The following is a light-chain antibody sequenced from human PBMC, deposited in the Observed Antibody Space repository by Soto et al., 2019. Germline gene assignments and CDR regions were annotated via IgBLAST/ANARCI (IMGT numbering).Light chain of an antibody. CDR2: GAS. V-gene: IGKV3-15*01. Sequence: EIVMTQSPATLSVSPGERATLSCRASQSVSSNLAWYQQKPGQAPRLLIYGASTRATGIPARFSGSGSGTEFTLTISSLQSEDFAVYYCMQGLQTPYTFGQGTKLEIK. CDR3: MQGLQTPYT. CDR1: QSVSSN. J-gene: IGKJ2*01.